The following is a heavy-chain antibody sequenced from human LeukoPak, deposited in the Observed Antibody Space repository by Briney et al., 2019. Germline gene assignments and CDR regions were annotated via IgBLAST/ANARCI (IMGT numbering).Heavy chain of an antibody. CDR2: IYSGGST. CDR3: ARGSSPYYFDY. J-gene: IGHJ4*02. CDR1: GFTVSDNY. D-gene: IGHD6-13*01. Sequence: GGSLRLSCAASGFTVSDNYMSWVRQAPGKGLEWVSVIYSGGSTYYADSVKGRFTISRDNSKNTLYLQMNSLRAEDTAVYYCARGSSPYYFDYWGQGTLVTVSS. V-gene: IGHV3-53*01.